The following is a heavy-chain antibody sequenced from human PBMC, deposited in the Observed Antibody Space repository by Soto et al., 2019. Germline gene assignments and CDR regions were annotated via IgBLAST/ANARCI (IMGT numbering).Heavy chain of an antibody. CDR1: GDSDSSNSAA. J-gene: IGHJ6*03. V-gene: IGHV6-1*01. D-gene: IGHD1-7*01. CDR3: AGTSSLQSHYMDV. Sequence: SQTLSLTCVISGDSDSSNSAAWNWIRQSPSRGLEWLGRTYYRSRWYNDYAVSVRSRITVNADTSKNQFSLHLNSVTPEDAAVYYCAGTSSLQSHYMDVWDKGTTVTVSS. CDR2: TYYRSRWYN.